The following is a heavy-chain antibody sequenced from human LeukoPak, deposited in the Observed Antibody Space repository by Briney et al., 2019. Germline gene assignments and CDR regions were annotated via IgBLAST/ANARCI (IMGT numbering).Heavy chain of an antibody. CDR2: ISDDGTKK. CDR1: GFIFSTEA. V-gene: IGHV3-30-3*01. Sequence: ERSLRLSCAASGFIFSTEAMHWVRQAPGKGLEWVALISDDGTKKYYADSVKGRFTISRDNSKDTLYLQMNSLRAEDTAVYYCVKGGAYDALNYWGQGTLVTVSS. D-gene: IGHD5-12*01. J-gene: IGHJ4*02. CDR3: VKGGAYDALNY.